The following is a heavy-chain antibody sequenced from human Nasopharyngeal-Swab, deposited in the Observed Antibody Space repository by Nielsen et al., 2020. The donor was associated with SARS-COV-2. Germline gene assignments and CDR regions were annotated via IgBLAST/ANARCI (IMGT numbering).Heavy chain of an antibody. V-gene: IGHV3-23*01. D-gene: IGHD3-22*01. Sequence: VRQAPGKGLEWVSPLICRCCIFNHADSVKGRFTLSRDNSQNTLYLQMNSLRAEDTAVYYCANPYYYDSSGYDGYWGQGTLVTVSS. CDR3: ANPYYYDSSGYDGY. J-gene: IGHJ4*02. CDR2: LICRCCIF.